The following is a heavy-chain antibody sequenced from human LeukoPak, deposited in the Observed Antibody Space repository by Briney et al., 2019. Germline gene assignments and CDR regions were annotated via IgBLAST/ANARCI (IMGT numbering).Heavy chain of an antibody. V-gene: IGHV3-74*01. CDR1: GFTFSSYW. D-gene: IGHD3-22*01. CDR2: INSDGSST. CDR3: ARDVYYYDSSGYYTYYYYYGMDV. Sequence: GRSLRLSCAASGFTFSSYWMHWVRQAPGKGLVWVSRINSDGSSTSYADSVKGRFTISRDNAKNTLYLQMNSLRAEDTAVYYCARDVYYYDSSGYYTYYYYYGMDVWGQGTTVTVSS. J-gene: IGHJ6*02.